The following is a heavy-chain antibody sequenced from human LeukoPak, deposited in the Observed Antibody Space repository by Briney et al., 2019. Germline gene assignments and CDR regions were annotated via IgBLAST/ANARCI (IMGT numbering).Heavy chain of an antibody. CDR1: GGSFSGYY. CDR3: ARGGGNFDY. J-gene: IGHJ4*02. CDR2: INHSGST. V-gene: IGHV4-34*01. Sequence: PSETLSLTCAVYGGSFSGYYWSWIRQPPRKGLEWIGEINHSGSTNYNPSLKSRVTISVDTSKNQFSLKLSSVTAADTAVYYCARGGGNFDYWGQGTLVTVSS.